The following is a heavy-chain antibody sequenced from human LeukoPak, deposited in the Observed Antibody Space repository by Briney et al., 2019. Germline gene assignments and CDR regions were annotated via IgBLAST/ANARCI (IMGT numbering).Heavy chain of an antibody. Sequence: SVKVSCKASGYTFTGYYMHWVRQAPGQGLEWMGGIIPIFGTANYAQKFQGRVTITTDESTSTAYMELSSLRSEDTAVYYCARDSSGWYYFDYWGQGTLVTVSS. CDR1: GYTFTGYY. J-gene: IGHJ4*02. V-gene: IGHV1-69*05. CDR3: ARDSSGWYYFDY. D-gene: IGHD6-19*01. CDR2: IIPIFGTA.